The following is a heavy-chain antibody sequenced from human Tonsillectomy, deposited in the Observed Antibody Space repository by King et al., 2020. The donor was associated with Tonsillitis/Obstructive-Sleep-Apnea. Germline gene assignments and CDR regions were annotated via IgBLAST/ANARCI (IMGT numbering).Heavy chain of an antibody. CDR1: GYTFTNYG. J-gene: IGHJ4*02. D-gene: IGHD3-22*01. Sequence: VQLVQSGAEVKKPGASVKVSCKASGYTFTNYGVSWVRQAPGQGLEWMGWISAYNGYTNYAQNLQGRVTMTTDTSTSTAYMEMRSLSSDDTAIYYCARDSMGHYYDISAYFTFDYWGQGTLVTVSS. CDR3: ARDSMGHYYDISAYFTFDY. V-gene: IGHV1-18*01. CDR2: ISAYNGYT.